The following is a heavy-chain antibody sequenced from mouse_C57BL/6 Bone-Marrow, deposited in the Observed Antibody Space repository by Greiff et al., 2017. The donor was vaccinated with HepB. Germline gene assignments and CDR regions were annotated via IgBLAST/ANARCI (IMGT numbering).Heavy chain of an antibody. J-gene: IGHJ2*01. CDR1: GFTFSDYY. V-gene: IGHV5-12*01. CDR2: ISNGGGST. CDR3: ARQDYSNPYYFDY. D-gene: IGHD2-5*01. Sequence: EVKLMESGGGLVQPGGSLKLSCAASGFTFSDYYMYWVRQTPEKRLEWVAYISNGGGSTYYPDTVKGRFTISRDNAKNTLYLQMSRLKSEDTAMYYCARQDYSNPYYFDYWGQGTTLTVSS.